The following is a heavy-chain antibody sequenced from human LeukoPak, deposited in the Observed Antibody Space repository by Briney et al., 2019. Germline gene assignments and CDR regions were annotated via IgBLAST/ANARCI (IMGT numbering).Heavy chain of an antibody. CDR2: IIPILGRA. Sequence: SAKVSCKASGGTFSSYTISWVRQAPGQGLEWMGRIIPILGRANYAQKFQGRVTITADKSTSTAYMELSSLGAEDTAVYYCARDQDYYDSSGYPYYFDYWGQGTLVTVSS. CDR3: ARDQDYYDSSGYPYYFDY. D-gene: IGHD3-22*01. J-gene: IGHJ4*02. CDR1: GGTFSSYT. V-gene: IGHV1-69*08.